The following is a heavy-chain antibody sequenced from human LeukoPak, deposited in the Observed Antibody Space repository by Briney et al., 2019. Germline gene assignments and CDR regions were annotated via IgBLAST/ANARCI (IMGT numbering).Heavy chain of an antibody. D-gene: IGHD7-27*01. V-gene: IGHV4-59*01. CDR2: IYHSGST. J-gene: IGHJ5*02. CDR1: GGSISSYY. CDR3: ARGLGMRAWFDP. Sequence: SETLSLTCTVSGGSISSYYWSWIRQPPGKGLEWIGDIYHSGSTNYNPSLKSRVTISVDTSKNQFSLKLSSVTAADTAVYYCARGLGMRAWFDPWGQGTLVTVS.